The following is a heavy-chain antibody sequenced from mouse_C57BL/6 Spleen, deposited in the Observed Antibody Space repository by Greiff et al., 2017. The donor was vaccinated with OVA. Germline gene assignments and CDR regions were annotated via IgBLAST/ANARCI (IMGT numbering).Heavy chain of an antibody. Sequence: QVQLQQPGTELVKPGASVKLSCKASGYTFTSYWMHWVKQRPGQGLEWIGNINPSNGGTNYNEKFKSKATLTVDKSSSTAYMQLSSLTSEDSACYDCARESQIYDVYYSLDVWGTGTTVTVSS. V-gene: IGHV1-53*01. CDR1: GYTFTSYW. CDR3: ARESQIYDVYYSLDV. J-gene: IGHJ1*03. D-gene: IGHD2-3*01. CDR2: INPSNGGT.